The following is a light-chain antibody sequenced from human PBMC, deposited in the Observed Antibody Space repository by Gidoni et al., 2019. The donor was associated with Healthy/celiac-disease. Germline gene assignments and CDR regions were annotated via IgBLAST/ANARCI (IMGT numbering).Light chain of an antibody. CDR3: QSADSIGVV. J-gene: IGLJ2*01. V-gene: IGLV3-25*03. Sequence: SYELTQPPSVSVSPGQTARITCSGDALPKQYAYWYQQKPGQAPVLVIYKDSERPSGIPERFSGSSSGTTVTLTISGVQAEDEADYYCQSADSIGVVFGGGTKLTVL. CDR2: KDS. CDR1: ALPKQY.